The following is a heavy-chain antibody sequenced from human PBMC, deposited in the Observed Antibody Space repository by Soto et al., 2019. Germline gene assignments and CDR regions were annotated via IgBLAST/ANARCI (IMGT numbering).Heavy chain of an antibody. CDR3: ARVLRNGELDY. Sequence: SETLSLTCTVSGGSVSSSSYYWGWVRQPPGKGLEWIGSVYYSGSTYYNPSLESRVTISVDKSKKQFSLRLSSVSAADTAVYYCARVLRNGELDYWGQGTLVTVSS. V-gene: IGHV4-39*01. CDR2: VYYSGST. D-gene: IGHD4-17*01. J-gene: IGHJ4*02. CDR1: GGSVSSSSYY.